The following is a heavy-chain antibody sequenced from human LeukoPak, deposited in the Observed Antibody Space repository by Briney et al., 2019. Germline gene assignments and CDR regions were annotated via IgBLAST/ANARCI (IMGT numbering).Heavy chain of an antibody. V-gene: IGHV3-9*01. Sequence: GGSLRLSCAASGFTFDDYAMHWVRQAPGKGLEWVSGISWNSGSIGYADSVKGRFTISRDNAKNSLYLQMNSLRAEDTAVYYCTTGYVLEWLLSFGDAFDIWGQGAMVTVSS. CDR2: ISWNSGSI. CDR3: TTGYVLEWLLSFGDAFDI. D-gene: IGHD3-3*01. J-gene: IGHJ3*02. CDR1: GFTFDDYA.